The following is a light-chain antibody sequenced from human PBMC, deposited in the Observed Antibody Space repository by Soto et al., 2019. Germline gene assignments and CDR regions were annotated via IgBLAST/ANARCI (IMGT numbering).Light chain of an antibody. CDR3: QQSYSTPTIT. CDR1: QSISSW. Sequence: DIQMTQSPSSLSASVGHRVTITCRARQSISSWLAWYQQKPGKAPKLLIYAASSLQSGVPSRFSGGGSGTDFTLIISSLQPEDFATYYYQQSYSTPTITFGQGTRLEIK. V-gene: IGKV1-39*01. J-gene: IGKJ5*01. CDR2: AAS.